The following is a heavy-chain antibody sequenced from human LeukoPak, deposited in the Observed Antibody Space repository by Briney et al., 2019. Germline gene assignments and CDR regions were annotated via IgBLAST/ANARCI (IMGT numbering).Heavy chain of an antibody. CDR1: GGSISSSSYY. J-gene: IGHJ4*01. CDR3: ARSSPQITIFGVVPGYFDY. V-gene: IGHV4-39*01. CDR2: IYYSGST. D-gene: IGHD3-3*01. Sequence: PSETLSLTCTVSGGSISSSSYYWGWIRQPPGKGLEWIGSIYYSGSTYYNPSLKSRVTISVDTSKNQFSLKLSSVTAADTAVYYCARSSPQITIFGVVPGYFDYWGQGTLVTVSS.